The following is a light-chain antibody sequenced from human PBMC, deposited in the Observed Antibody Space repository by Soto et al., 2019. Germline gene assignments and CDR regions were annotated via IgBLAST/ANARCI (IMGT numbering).Light chain of an antibody. J-gene: IGKJ1*01. CDR1: QTVSGN. CDR2: GAS. Sequence: EIEMTQSPATLPVSPGQRSTVSCMASQTVSGNLAWYQQRPGQAPRLLIYGASTRATGIPARFSGSGSGTEFTLTISSLQSEDFAVYYCQQYNNWPPWTFGQGTKVDI. CDR3: QQYNNWPPWT. V-gene: IGKV3-15*01.